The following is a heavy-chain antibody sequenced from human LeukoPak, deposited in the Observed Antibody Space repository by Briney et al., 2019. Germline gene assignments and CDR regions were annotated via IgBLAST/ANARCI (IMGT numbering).Heavy chain of an antibody. Sequence: GGSLRLSCAASGFTFSSYEMNWVRQAPGKGLEWVSYISSSGSTIYYADSVKGRFTISRDNAKNSLYLQMNSLRAEDTAVYYCTKEVYYYYYMDVWGKGTTVTISS. CDR2: ISSSGSTI. CDR1: GFTFSSYE. V-gene: IGHV3-48*03. CDR3: TKEVYYYYYMDV. J-gene: IGHJ6*03.